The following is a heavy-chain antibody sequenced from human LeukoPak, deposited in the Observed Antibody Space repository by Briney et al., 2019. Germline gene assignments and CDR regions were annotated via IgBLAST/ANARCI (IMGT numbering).Heavy chain of an antibody. Sequence: GGSLRLSCAASGFTFSSYAMSWVRQAPGKGLEWVSAISGSGGSTYYADSVKGRFTISRDNSKNTLYLQMNSLRAEDTAVYYCAKDQGAAAGTSALYFDYWGQGTLVTVSS. CDR3: AKDQGAAAGTSALYFDY. J-gene: IGHJ4*02. CDR1: GFTFSSYA. CDR2: ISGSGGST. D-gene: IGHD6-13*01. V-gene: IGHV3-23*01.